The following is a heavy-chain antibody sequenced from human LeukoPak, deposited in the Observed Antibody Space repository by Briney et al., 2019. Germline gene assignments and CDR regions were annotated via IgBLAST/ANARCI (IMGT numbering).Heavy chain of an antibody. V-gene: IGHV1-69*01. CDR3: ASLPGYYDSSGYYGAKYYFDY. CDR2: IIPIFGTA. CDR1: GGTFSSYA. J-gene: IGHJ4*02. D-gene: IGHD3-22*01. Sequence: SVKVSCEASGGTFSSYAISWVRQAPGQGLEWMGGIIPIFGTANYAQKFQGRVTITADESTSTAYMELSSLRSEDTAVYYCASLPGYYDSSGYYGAKYYFDYWGQGTLVTVSS.